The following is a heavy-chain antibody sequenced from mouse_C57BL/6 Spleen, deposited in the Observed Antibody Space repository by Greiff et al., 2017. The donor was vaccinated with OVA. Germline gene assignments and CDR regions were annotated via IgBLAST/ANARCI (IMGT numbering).Heavy chain of an antibody. Sequence: VQLQQPGAALVKPGASVKLSCKASGYTFTSYWMHWVKQRPGQGLEWIGMIHPNSGSTNYNEKFKSKATLTVDKSSSTAYMQLSSLTSEDSAVYYCAYDYDVGGAMDYWGQGTSVTVSS. D-gene: IGHD2-4*01. J-gene: IGHJ4*01. CDR3: AYDYDVGGAMDY. V-gene: IGHV1-64*01. CDR1: GYTFTSYW. CDR2: IHPNSGST.